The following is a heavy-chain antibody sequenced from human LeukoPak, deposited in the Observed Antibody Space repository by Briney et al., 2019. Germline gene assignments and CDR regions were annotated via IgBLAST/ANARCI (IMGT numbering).Heavy chain of an antibody. V-gene: IGHV3-73*01. Sequence: GGSLRLSCAASGFTFSGSAMHWVRQASGKGLEWVGRIRSKANSYATAYAASVKGRFTISRDNAKNSLYLQMNSLRAEDTAVYYCAKDKEIGSYGPDYFDYWGQGTLVTVSS. CDR3: AKDKEIGSYGPDYFDY. D-gene: IGHD5-18*01. CDR1: GFTFSGSA. CDR2: IRSKANSYAT. J-gene: IGHJ4*02.